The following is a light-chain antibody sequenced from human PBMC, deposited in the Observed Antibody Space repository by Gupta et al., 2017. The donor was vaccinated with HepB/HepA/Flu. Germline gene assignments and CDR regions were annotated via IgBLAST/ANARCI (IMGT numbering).Light chain of an antibody. Sequence: EIVMTQSPATLSVSPGERATLSCRARQSISRNLAWYQQTPGQPPRLLIYGASTRATDVPPRISGSGSGTEXTLTISXLQSEDFAVYYCQQYSDWPPVTFGXGTRLEI. J-gene: IGKJ5*01. CDR3: QQYSDWPPVT. CDR2: GAS. CDR1: QSISRN. V-gene: IGKV3D-15*01.